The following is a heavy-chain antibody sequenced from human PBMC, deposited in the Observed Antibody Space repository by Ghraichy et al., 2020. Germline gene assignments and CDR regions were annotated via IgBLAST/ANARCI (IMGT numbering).Heavy chain of an antibody. Sequence: SETLSLTCTVSGGSISSSSYYWGWIRQPPGKGLEWIGSIYYSGSTYYNPSLKSRVTISVDTSKNQFSLKLSSVTAADTAVYYCARVDTAMAAIYFDYWGQGTLVTVSS. D-gene: IGHD5-18*01. CDR3: ARVDTAMAAIYFDY. V-gene: IGHV4-39*01. J-gene: IGHJ4*02. CDR2: IYYSGST. CDR1: GGSISSSSYY.